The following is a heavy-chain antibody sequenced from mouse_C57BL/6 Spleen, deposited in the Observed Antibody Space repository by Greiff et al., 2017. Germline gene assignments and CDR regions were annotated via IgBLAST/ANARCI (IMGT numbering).Heavy chain of an antibody. Sequence: VQLQQSGAELVMPGASVKLSCKASGYTFTSYWMHWVKQRPGQGLEWIGEIDPSDSYTNYNQKFKGKSTLTVDKSSSTAYMQLSSLTSEDSAVYYCARGGTGWYFDVWGTGTTVTVSS. CDR3: ARGGTGWYFDV. J-gene: IGHJ1*03. V-gene: IGHV1-69*01. CDR2: IDPSDSYT. D-gene: IGHD3-3*01. CDR1: GYTFTSYW.